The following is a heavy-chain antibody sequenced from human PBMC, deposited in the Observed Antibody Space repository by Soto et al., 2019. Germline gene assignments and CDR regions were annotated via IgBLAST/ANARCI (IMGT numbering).Heavy chain of an antibody. V-gene: IGHV3-49*03. Sequence: GGSLRLSCTASGFSFGDYALSWFRQPPGKGLEWVGFIKSKAFGGTTDYAASVKDRFVISRDDSKSIAYLHMNSLKTEDTAVYYCTRVGAMGYYYWYNGMDVWGQGTTVTVSS. D-gene: IGHD5-18*01. J-gene: IGHJ6*02. CDR1: GFSFGDYA. CDR3: TRVGAMGYYYWYNGMDV. CDR2: IKSKAFGGTT.